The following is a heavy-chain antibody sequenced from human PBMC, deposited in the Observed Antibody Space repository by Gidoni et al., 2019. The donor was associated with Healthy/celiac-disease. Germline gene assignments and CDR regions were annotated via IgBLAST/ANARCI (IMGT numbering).Heavy chain of an antibody. V-gene: IGHV1-46*01. CDR2: INPSGGST. Sequence: QVQLVQSGAEVKKPGASVKVSCKASGYTFTSYYMHWVRQAPGQGLEWMGIINPSGGSTSYAQKFQGRVTMTRDTSTSTVYMELSSLRSEDTAVYYCARGLRITMGRGDWFDPWGQGTLVTVSS. D-gene: IGHD3-10*01. J-gene: IGHJ5*02. CDR3: ARGLRITMGRGDWFDP. CDR1: GYTFTSYY.